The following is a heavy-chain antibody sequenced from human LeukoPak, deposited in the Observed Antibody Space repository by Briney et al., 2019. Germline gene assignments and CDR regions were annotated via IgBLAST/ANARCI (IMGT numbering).Heavy chain of an antibody. Sequence: SETLSLTCTVSGGSISSYYWSWIRQPPGKGLEWIGYIYYSGSTNYNPSLKSRVTISVDTSKNQFSLKLSSVTAADTAVYYCAATYYYDSSGYVGDDWGQGTLVTVSS. CDR1: GGSISSYY. D-gene: IGHD3-22*01. V-gene: IGHV4-59*08. CDR3: AATYYYDSSGYVGDD. J-gene: IGHJ4*02. CDR2: IYYSGST.